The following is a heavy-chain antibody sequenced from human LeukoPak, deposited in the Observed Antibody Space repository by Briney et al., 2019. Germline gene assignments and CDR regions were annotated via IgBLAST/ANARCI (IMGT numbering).Heavy chain of an antibody. D-gene: IGHD2-21*02. Sequence: GGSLRLSCAASGFTFTSYWMNWLRQAPGKGLEWVSSISSSSSYIYYADSVKGRFTISRDNAKNSLYLQMNSLRAEDTAVYYCARDSKVTADHPHYWGQGTLVTVSS. J-gene: IGHJ4*02. CDR2: ISSSSSYI. CDR3: ARDSKVTADHPHY. V-gene: IGHV3-21*01. CDR1: GFTFTSYW.